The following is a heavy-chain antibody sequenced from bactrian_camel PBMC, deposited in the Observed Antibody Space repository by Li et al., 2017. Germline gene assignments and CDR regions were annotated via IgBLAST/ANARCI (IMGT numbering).Heavy chain of an antibody. CDR2: IATGAGRT. D-gene: IGHD4*01. CDR1: GFPYSRYC. V-gene: IGHV3S40*01. J-gene: IGHJ4*01. Sequence: VQLVESGGGSVQAGGSLRLSCAVSGFPYSRYCMGWFRQSPGKERERVATIATGAGRTYYADSVKGRFTISQDNAKNTVYLQMSSLRPEDTAMYYCTADTVKASLATIAQFAAYEGHGTQVTVS.